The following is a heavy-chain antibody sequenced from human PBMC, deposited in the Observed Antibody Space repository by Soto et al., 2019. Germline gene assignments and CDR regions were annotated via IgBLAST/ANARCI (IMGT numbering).Heavy chain of an antibody. D-gene: IGHD3-10*01. CDR2: ISWNSNTI. V-gene: IGHV3-9*01. CDR1: GFTFDDYA. Sequence: LRLSCAASGFTFDDYAMHWVRQAPGKGLEWVSRISWNSNTIVYADSVKGRFTISRDNAENSLYLQMNSLRVEDTAMYYCAKDTNSGGPAPIDYWGQGTMVTVSS. CDR3: AKDTNSGGPAPIDY. J-gene: IGHJ4*02.